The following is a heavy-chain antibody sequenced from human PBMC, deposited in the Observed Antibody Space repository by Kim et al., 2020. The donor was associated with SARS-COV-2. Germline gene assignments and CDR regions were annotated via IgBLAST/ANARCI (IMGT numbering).Heavy chain of an antibody. J-gene: IGHJ4*02. Sequence: SETLSLTCTVSGGSISSGGYYWSWIRQHPGKGLEWIGYIYYSGSTYYNPSLKSRVTISVDTSKNQFSLKLSSVTAADTAVYYCARAPGGGVITFGGVISGGFDYWGQGTLVTVSS. CDR3: ARAPGGGVITFGGVISGGFDY. V-gene: IGHV4-31*03. D-gene: IGHD3-16*02. CDR1: GGSISSGGYY. CDR2: IYYSGST.